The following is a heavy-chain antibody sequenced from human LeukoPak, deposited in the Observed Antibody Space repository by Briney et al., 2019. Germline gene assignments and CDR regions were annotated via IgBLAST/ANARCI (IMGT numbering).Heavy chain of an antibody. J-gene: IGHJ3*02. D-gene: IGHD1-14*01. Sequence: GGSLRLSCIASGFPFSTYSMNRVRQAPGRGLEWLSYISGSGSAVYYADSVKGRFTISRDNARNSVSLQMDSLRPEDTAVYYCTNFKPPAPDALDIWGQGTVVTVSS. CDR1: GFPFSTYS. CDR3: TNFKPPAPDALDI. V-gene: IGHV3-48*01. CDR2: ISGSGSAV.